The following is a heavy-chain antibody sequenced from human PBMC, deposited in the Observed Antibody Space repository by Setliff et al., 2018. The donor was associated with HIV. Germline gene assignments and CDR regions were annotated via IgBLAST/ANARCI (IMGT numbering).Heavy chain of an antibody. CDR3: AREVVGATGRYYFDY. V-gene: IGHV3-21*06. Sequence: PGGSLRLSCAASEFTFSSYSMNWVRQAPGKGLEWVASISSSGAHIFYADSLKGRFTISRDNGKNLLYLQMNSLRAEDTAVYYCAREVVGATGRYYFDYWGQGTLVTVSS. CDR2: ISSSGAHI. CDR1: EFTFSSYS. J-gene: IGHJ4*02. D-gene: IGHD1-26*01.